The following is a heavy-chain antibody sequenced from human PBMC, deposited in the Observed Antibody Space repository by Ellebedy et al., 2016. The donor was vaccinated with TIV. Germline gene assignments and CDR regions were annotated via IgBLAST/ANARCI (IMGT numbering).Heavy chain of an antibody. D-gene: IGHD6-13*01. CDR2: INPSDGST. CDR3: ARDRGAWQQLVMGY. V-gene: IGHV1-46*01. CDR1: GYTFISYY. Sequence: ASVKVSCXASGYTFISYYIHWVRQAPGQGLEWMGIINPSDGSTSYAQKFQGRVTMTRDTSISTAYMELSRLRSDDTAVYYCARDRGAWQQLVMGYWGQGTLVTVSS. J-gene: IGHJ4*02.